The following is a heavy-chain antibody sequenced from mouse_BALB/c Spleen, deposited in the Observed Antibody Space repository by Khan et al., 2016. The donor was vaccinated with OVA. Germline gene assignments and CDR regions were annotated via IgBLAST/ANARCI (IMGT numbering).Heavy chain of an antibody. J-gene: IGHJ3*01. CDR1: GYTFTDYA. V-gene: IGHV1S137*01. Sequence: QVQLQQPGAELVRPGVSVKISCKGSGYTFTDYAMHWVKQSHAKSLEWIGVISTYYGDADYNQKFKGKATMTVDKSSSTAYMQLASLTSEDAAIYCCARGSGKSRFAYWGQGTLVTVSA. CDR2: ISTYYGDA. CDR3: ARGSGKSRFAY. D-gene: IGHD1-3*01.